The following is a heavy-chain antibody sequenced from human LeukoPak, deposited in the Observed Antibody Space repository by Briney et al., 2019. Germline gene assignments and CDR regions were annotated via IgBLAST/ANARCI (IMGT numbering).Heavy chain of an antibody. J-gene: IGHJ4*02. CDR2: ISGSGGST. D-gene: IGHD2-2*01. CDR1: GFTFSSYA. V-gene: IGHV3-23*01. CDR3: AKAWTVVVPAAMPKDGSDDY. Sequence: PGGALRLSCAASGFTFSSYAMSWVRQAPGQGLEWVSAISGSGGSTSYADSVKGRFTISRDNSKNTLYLQMNSLRAEDTGVYYCAKAWTVVVPAAMPKDGSDDYWGQGTLVTVSS.